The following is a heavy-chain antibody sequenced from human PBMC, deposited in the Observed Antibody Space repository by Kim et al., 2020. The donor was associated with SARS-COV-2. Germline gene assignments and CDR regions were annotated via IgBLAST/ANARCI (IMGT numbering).Heavy chain of an antibody. Sequence: QKFQGRVTMTEDTSTDTAYMELSSLRSEDTAVYYCATEVMVRGLFDAFDIWGQGTMVTVSS. CDR3: ATEVMVRGLFDAFDI. D-gene: IGHD3-10*01. V-gene: IGHV1-24*01. J-gene: IGHJ3*02.